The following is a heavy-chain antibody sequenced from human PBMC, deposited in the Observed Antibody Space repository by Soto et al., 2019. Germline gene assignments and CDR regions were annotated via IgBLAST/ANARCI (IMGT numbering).Heavy chain of an antibody. V-gene: IGHV4-31*03. Sequence: SETLSLTCTVSGGSISSGGYYWSWIRQHPGKGLEWIGYIYYSGSTYYNPSLKSRVTISVDTSKNQLSLKLSSVTAADTAVYYCAVSEQWRRGLFDYWGQGTLVTVSS. CDR2: IYYSGST. J-gene: IGHJ4*02. D-gene: IGHD6-19*01. CDR1: GGSISSGGYY. CDR3: AVSEQWRRGLFDY.